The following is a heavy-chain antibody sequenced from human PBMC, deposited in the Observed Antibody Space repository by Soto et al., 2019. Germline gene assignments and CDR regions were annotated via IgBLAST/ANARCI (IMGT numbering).Heavy chain of an antibody. V-gene: IGHV4-38-2*01. CDR1: GYSISSGYY. J-gene: IGHJ4*02. CDR2: IYHSGST. Sequence: SETLSLTCAVSGYSISSGYYWGWIRQPPGKGLEWIGSIYHSGSTYYNPSLKRRVTISVDTSKNQFSLRLSSVTAADTAVTYRAKVSTIVVAEGNFDYWGQGTLVTVSS. CDR3: AKVSTIVVAEGNFDY. D-gene: IGHD3-22*01.